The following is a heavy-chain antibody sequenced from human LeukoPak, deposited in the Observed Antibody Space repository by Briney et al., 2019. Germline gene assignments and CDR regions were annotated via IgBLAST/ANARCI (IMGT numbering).Heavy chain of an antibody. V-gene: IGHV3-7*01. CDR2: IKQDGSEK. D-gene: IGHD1-26*01. Sequence: GGSLTLSCAASKFTLSHYWMSWVRQAPGKGLEWVANIKQDGSEKYYVDSVKGPFTISRDNAKNSLYLQMNSLRVEDTAVYYCVRDKLVGPSRLDHWGQGTLVTVSS. CDR1: KFTLSHYW. J-gene: IGHJ4*02. CDR3: VRDKLVGPSRLDH.